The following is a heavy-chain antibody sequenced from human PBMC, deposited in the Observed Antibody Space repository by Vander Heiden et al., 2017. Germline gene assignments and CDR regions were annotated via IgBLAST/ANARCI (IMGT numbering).Heavy chain of an antibody. V-gene: IGHV1-8*01. Sequence: QVQLVQSGAEVEKPGASVKVSCKASGYTFTSYDINWVRQATGQGPGWMVWMNPNSGNTGYAQKFQGRVTMTRNTSISTAYMELSSLRSEDTAVYCCARGLDYYYDSSCPCWVWGQGTTVTVSS. CDR3: ARGLDYYYDSSCPCWV. J-gene: IGHJ6*02. CDR1: GYTFTSYD. CDR2: MNPNSGNT. D-gene: IGHD3-22*01.